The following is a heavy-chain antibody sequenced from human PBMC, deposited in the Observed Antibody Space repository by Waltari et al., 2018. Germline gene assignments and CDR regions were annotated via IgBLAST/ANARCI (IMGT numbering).Heavy chain of an antibody. CDR1: GFTFRSYE. CDR2: ITSSGTTI. V-gene: IGHV3-48*03. Sequence: EVQLVESGGGLVQPGGSLRLSCAASGFTFRSYEMNWVRQVPGKGLELVSLITSSGTTIYYADSVKGRFTSSRDNAKNSLYLEMNSLRAEDTAVYYCARGGGHEWGPSYWGQGTLVNVSP. CDR3: ARGGGHEWGPSY. J-gene: IGHJ4*02. D-gene: IGHD5-12*01.